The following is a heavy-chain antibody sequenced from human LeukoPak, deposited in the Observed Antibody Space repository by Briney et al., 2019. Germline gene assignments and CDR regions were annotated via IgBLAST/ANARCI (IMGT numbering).Heavy chain of an antibody. J-gene: IGHJ4*02. V-gene: IGHV2-70*11. Sequence: SGPTLVNPTQTLTLTCTFSGFSLSTSGMCVSWIRQPPGKALEWLARIDWDDDKYYSTSLKTRLTISKDTSKNQVVLTMTNMDPVDTATYYCARILGGYGDRGQFDYWGQGTLVTVSS. CDR2: IDWDDDK. CDR3: ARILGGYGDRGQFDY. CDR1: GFSLSTSGMC. D-gene: IGHD4-17*01.